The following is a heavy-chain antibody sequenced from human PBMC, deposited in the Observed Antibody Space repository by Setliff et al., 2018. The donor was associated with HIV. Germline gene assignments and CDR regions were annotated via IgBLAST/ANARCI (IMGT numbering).Heavy chain of an antibody. D-gene: IGHD1-1*01. Sequence: GESLKISCKGSGCSFTSYWIVWARQMPGKGLEWMGIIYPGDSDTRYSPSFQGQVTISVDKSINTAYLQWSSLKASDTAMYYCARSDSANWYVDYWGQGTLVTVSS. V-gene: IGHV5-51*01. J-gene: IGHJ4*02. CDR1: GCSFTSYW. CDR3: ARSDSANWYVDY. CDR2: IYPGDSDT.